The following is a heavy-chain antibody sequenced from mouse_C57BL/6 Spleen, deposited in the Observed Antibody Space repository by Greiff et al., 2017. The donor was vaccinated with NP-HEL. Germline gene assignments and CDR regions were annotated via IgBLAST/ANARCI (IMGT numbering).Heavy chain of an antibody. CDR2: INYDGSST. Sequence: EVKVVESEGGLVQPGSSMKLSCTASGFTFSDYYMAWVRQVPEKGLEWVANINYDGSSTYYLDSLKSRFIISRDNAKNILYLQMSSLKSEDTATYYCARVESLWYFDVWGTGTTVTVSS. CDR3: ARVESLWYFDV. V-gene: IGHV5-16*01. D-gene: IGHD1-3*01. CDR1: GFTFSDYY. J-gene: IGHJ1*03.